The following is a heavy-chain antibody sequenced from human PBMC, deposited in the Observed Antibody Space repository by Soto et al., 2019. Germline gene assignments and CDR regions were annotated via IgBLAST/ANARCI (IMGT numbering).Heavy chain of an antibody. J-gene: IGHJ6*02. V-gene: IGHV4-34*01. CDR2: INHSGIT. CDR3: ARGPGGGHFDWLLFSGYGMDV. Sequence: SETLSLTCAVYGRSFSGYYWSWIRQPPGKGLEWIGEINHSGITNYNPSLKSRVTISVATSKNQFSLKLSWGTAADTAVYYCARGPGGGHFDWLLFSGYGMDVWGQGTTVTVSS. D-gene: IGHD3-9*01. CDR1: GRSFSGYY.